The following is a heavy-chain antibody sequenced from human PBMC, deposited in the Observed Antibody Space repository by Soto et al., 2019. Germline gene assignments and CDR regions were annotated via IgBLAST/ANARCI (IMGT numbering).Heavy chain of an antibody. D-gene: IGHD6-13*01. Sequence: EVQLVQSGAEGKKPGESLKISCKGSGYSFTSYWIGWVRQMPGKDLEWMGIIFPGDSDTRYSPSFQGQVTISADKSISTAYLQWSSLKASDTAMYYCARRPAAADYYYYGMDVWGQGTTVTVSS. J-gene: IGHJ6*02. CDR3: ARRPAAADYYYYGMDV. V-gene: IGHV5-51*03. CDR1: GYSFTSYW. CDR2: IFPGDSDT.